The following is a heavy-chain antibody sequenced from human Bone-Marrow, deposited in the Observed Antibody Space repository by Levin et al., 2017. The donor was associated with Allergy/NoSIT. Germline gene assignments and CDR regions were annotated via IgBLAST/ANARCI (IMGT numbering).Heavy chain of an antibody. CDR3: ATDVKFGGVIGLDAFDV. CDR2: FDPEDGET. CDR1: GYILTELA. V-gene: IGHV1-24*01. Sequence: ASVKVSCKVSGYILTELAIQWVRQAPGKGLEWMGGFDPEDGETIYAQRFQGRVTMTEDTSTDIAYMELSSLRSEDTAVYYCATDVKFGGVIGLDAFDVWGQGTMITVSS. J-gene: IGHJ3*01. D-gene: IGHD3-16*02.